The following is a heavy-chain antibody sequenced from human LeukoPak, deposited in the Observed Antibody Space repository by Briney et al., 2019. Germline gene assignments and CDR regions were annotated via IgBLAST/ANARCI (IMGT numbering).Heavy chain of an antibody. CDR3: ASYSSASAFDY. Sequence: SQTLSLTCTVSGGSISSGDYYWSWIRQPPGKGLEWIGYIYYSGSTYYNPSLKSRVTISVDTPKNQFSLKLSSVTAADTAVYYCASYSSASAFDYWGQGTLVTVSS. D-gene: IGHD2-21*01. CDR2: IYYSGST. CDR1: GGSISSGDYY. V-gene: IGHV4-30-4*08. J-gene: IGHJ4*02.